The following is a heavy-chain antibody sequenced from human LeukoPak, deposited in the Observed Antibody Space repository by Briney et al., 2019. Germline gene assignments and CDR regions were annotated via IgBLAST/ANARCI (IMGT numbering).Heavy chain of an antibody. D-gene: IGHD3-22*01. CDR1: GGTFSSYG. CDR3: AREGATYYYDRVPVHAFDI. V-gene: IGHV1-18*01. Sequence: ASVKVSCKASGGTFSSYGISWVRQAPGQGLEWMGWISAYNDNTNYAQKLQGRVTMTTDTSTSTAYMELRSLRSDDTAVYYWAREGATYYYDRVPVHAFDIWGQGTMVTVSS. CDR2: ISAYNDNT. J-gene: IGHJ3*02.